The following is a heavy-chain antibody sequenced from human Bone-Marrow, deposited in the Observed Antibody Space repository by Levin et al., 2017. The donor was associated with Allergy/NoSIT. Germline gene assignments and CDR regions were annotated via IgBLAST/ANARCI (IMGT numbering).Heavy chain of an antibody. D-gene: IGHD1-26*01. V-gene: IGHV3-7*01. CDR3: ARDMSGSYAFDY. CDR1: GFTVGTYS. Sequence: QTGGSLRLSCVASGFTVGTYSMSWVRQAPGKGLEWLANIAQDGSEKYNVDSVKGRFTISRDNAKNSLYLQMNSLRAEDTALYFCARDMSGSYAFDYWGQGTLVSVSS. J-gene: IGHJ4*02. CDR2: IAQDGSEK.